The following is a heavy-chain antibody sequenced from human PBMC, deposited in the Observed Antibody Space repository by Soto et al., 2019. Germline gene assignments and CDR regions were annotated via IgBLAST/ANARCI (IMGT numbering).Heavy chain of an antibody. Sequence: PSETLSLTCTVSGGSISSGGYYWSWIRQHPGKGLEWIGYIYYSGSTYYNPSLKSRVTISVDTSKNQFPLKLSSVTAADTAVYYCACLPGYSSSWPSDYYYYYYMDVWGKGTTVTAP. CDR1: GGSISSGGYY. V-gene: IGHV4-31*03. CDR2: IYYSGST. CDR3: ACLPGYSSSWPSDYYYYYYMDV. D-gene: IGHD6-13*01. J-gene: IGHJ6*03.